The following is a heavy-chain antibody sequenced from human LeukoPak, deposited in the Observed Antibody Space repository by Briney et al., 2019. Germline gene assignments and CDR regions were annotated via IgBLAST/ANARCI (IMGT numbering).Heavy chain of an antibody. D-gene: IGHD2-2*02. Sequence: GGSLRLSCAASGFTFSSYAMSWVRQAPGKGLEWVSAISGSGGSTYYADSVKGRFTISRDNSKNTLYLQMNSLRAEDTAVYYCAKDLPRDIVVVPAAIDYYYGTDVWGQGTTVTVSS. V-gene: IGHV3-23*01. J-gene: IGHJ6*02. CDR3: AKDLPRDIVVVPAAIDYYYGTDV. CDR1: GFTFSSYA. CDR2: ISGSGGST.